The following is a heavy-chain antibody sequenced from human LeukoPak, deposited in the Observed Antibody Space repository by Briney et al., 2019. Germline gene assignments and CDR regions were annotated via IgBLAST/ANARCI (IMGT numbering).Heavy chain of an antibody. CDR1: GFTFSSYE. Sequence: PGGSLRLSCVASGFTFSSYEVNLVRQAPGKGLEGVSYISSSGSTTYYADSVKGRFTISRDNAKNSLYLQMSSLRAEDTAVYYCARDLTGLGGYYFDYWGQGTLVTVSS. D-gene: IGHD3-22*01. CDR3: ARDLTGLGGYYFDY. CDR2: ISSSGSTT. V-gene: IGHV3-48*03. J-gene: IGHJ4*02.